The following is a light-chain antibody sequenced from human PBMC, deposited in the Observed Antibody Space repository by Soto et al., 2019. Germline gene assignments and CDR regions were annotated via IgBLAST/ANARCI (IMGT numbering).Light chain of an antibody. J-gene: IGKJ1*01. CDR2: KTS. Sequence: DIHMTQSPSTLSASVGDRVTITCRASQNSSIWLAWYQQKPGKAPNLLIYKTSSLETGVPSRFSGSGSGTEFTLTISSLQPDDFATYYCQHWNDYSWTFGQGTKVEVK. CDR1: QNSSIW. V-gene: IGKV1-5*03. CDR3: QHWNDYSWT.